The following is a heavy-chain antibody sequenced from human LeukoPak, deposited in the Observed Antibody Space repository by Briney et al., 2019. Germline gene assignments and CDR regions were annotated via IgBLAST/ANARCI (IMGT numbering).Heavy chain of an antibody. CDR2: IYYSGST. CDR1: GGSISSGGYY. V-gene: IGHV4-31*03. CDR3: ARVAGLRYFDWRSGMDV. Sequence: SQTLSLTCTVSGGSISSGGYYWSWIRQHPGKGLEWIGYIYYSGSTYYNPSLKSRVTISVDTSKNQFSLKLSSVTAADTAVYYCARVAGLRYFDWRSGMDVWGQGTTVTVSS. D-gene: IGHD3-9*01. J-gene: IGHJ6*02.